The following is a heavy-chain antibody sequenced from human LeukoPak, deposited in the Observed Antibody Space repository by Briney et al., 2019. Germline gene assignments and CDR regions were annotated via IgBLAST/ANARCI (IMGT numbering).Heavy chain of an antibody. Sequence: ASVKVPCKASGYTFTGYYMHWVRQAPGQGLEWMGWINPNSGGTNYAQKFQGRVTMTRDTSISTAYMELSRLRSDDTAVYYCARPCYSGSHTDYWGQGTLVTVSS. CDR3: ARPCYSGSHTDY. V-gene: IGHV1-2*02. CDR1: GYTFTGYY. J-gene: IGHJ4*02. D-gene: IGHD1-26*01. CDR2: INPNSGGT.